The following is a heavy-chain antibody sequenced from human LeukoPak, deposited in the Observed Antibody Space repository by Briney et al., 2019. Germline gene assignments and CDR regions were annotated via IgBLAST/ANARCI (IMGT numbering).Heavy chain of an antibody. D-gene: IGHD5-18*01. J-gene: IGHJ4*02. V-gene: IGHV4-34*01. CDR3: ARGRGYSYGYEDY. CDR2: INHSGST. Sequence: KSSETLSLTCAVYGGSFSGYYWSWIRQPPGKGLEWIGEINHSGSTNYNPSLKSRVTISVDTSKNQFSLKLSSVTAADTAVYYCARGRGYSYGYEDYWGQGTLVTVSS. CDR1: GGSFSGYY.